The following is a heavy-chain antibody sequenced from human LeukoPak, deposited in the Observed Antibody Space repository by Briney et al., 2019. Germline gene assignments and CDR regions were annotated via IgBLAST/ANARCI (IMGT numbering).Heavy chain of an antibody. D-gene: IGHD1-1*01. V-gene: IGHV1-2*02. CDR2: INPNSGGT. J-gene: IGHJ3*02. Sequence: ASVKVSCKASGYTFTGYYMHWVRQAPGQGLEWMGWINPNSGGTNYAQKFQGRVTMTRDTSISTAYMELSRLRSDDTAVYYCARGGSRYNWNDESAFDIWGQGTMVTVSS. CDR3: ARGGSRYNWNDESAFDI. CDR1: GYTFTGYY.